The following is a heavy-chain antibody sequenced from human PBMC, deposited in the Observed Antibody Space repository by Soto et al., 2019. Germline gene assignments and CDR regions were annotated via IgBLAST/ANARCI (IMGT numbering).Heavy chain of an antibody. CDR1: GGCLSSGDYY. D-gene: IGHD3-10*01. J-gene: IGHJ4*02. V-gene: IGHV4-30-4*01. Sequence: ALSLTCTDSGGCLSSGDYYWSWIRQPPGKGLEWIGYIYYGGSTYYNPSLKSRVTISVDTSKNQFSLKLSSVTAADTAVYYWAREGSGSYYYFDYWGQGTLVTVSS. CDR3: AREGSGSYYYFDY. CDR2: IYYGGST.